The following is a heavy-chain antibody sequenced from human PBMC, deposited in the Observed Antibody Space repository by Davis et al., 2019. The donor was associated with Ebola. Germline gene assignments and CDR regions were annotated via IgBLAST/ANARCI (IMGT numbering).Heavy chain of an antibody. D-gene: IGHD3-10*01. Sequence: GGSLRLSCAASGFIFSDYYMIWIRQSPGKGLKWLSYISSSASFIYYADSVKGRFTVSRDNARNSLYLQMNSLRAEDTAVYYCARDYYGAGSYSQFDNWGQGTLVTVSS. J-gene: IGHJ4*02. CDR3: ARDYYGAGSYSQFDN. CDR2: ISSSASFI. V-gene: IGHV3-11*04. CDR1: GFIFSDYY.